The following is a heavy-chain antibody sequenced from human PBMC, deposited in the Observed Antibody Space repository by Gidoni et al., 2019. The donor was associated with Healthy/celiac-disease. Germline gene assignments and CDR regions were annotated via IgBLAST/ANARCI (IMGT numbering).Heavy chain of an antibody. V-gene: IGHV3-53*04. Sequence: EVQLVESGGGLVQPGGSLRLSCAASGFTVSSNYMSWVRQAPGKGLEWVSVIYSGGSTYYADSVKGRFTISRHNSKNTLYLQMNSLRAEDTAVYYCARDLVQPFKRAHYYGMDVWGQGTTVTVSS. D-gene: IGHD1-1*01. CDR3: ARDLVQPFKRAHYYGMDV. J-gene: IGHJ6*02. CDR2: IYSGGST. CDR1: GFTVSSNY.